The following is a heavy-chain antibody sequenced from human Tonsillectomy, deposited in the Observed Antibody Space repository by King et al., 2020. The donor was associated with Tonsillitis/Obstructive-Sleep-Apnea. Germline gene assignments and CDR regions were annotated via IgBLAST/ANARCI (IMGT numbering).Heavy chain of an antibody. D-gene: IGHD5-12*01. V-gene: IGHV4-31*03. CDR1: GGSISSGGYY. CDR2: IYYSGST. CDR3: ATEVATGAFDY. Sequence: VQLQESGPGLVKPSQTLSLTCTVSGGSISSGGYYWSWIRQHPGKGLEWIGYIYYSGSTYYNPSLKSRVTISLDTSKNQFSLRLTSVTAANTAVYSCATEVATGAFDYWGQGTLVTVSS. J-gene: IGHJ4*02.